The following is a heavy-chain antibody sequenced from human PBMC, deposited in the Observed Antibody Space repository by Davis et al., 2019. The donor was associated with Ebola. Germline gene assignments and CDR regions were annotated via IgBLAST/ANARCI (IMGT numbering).Heavy chain of an antibody. D-gene: IGHD6-13*01. J-gene: IGHJ4*02. CDR1: GGSISSSSYY. V-gene: IGHV4-39*01. CDR3: ARIAAAGASLFGY. Sequence: MPSETLSLTCAVSGGSISSSSYYWGWIRQPPGKGLEWIGSIYYSGSTYYNPSLKSRVTISVDTSKNQFSLKLSSVTAADTAVYYCARIAAAGASLFGYWGQGTLVTVSS. CDR2: IYYSGST.